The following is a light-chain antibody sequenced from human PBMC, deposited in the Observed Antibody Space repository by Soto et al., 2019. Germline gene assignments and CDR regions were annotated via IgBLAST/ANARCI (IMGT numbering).Light chain of an antibody. J-gene: IGKJ5*01. CDR1: QSVSSN. CDR3: QQSYSTPFT. Sequence: EIVMTQSPATLSVSPGEGATLSCRASQSVSSNLAWYQQKHGQAPSLLIYGASTRATGIPARFSGSGSGTDFTITISSLQPEDFETYYCQQSYSTPFTFGQGTRRAN. V-gene: IGKV3-15*01. CDR2: GAS.